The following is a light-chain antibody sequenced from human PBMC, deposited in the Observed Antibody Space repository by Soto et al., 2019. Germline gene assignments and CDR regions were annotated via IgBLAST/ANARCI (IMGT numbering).Light chain of an antibody. CDR1: SSNIGTNT. Sequence: QSVLTQPPSASGTPGQRVTISCSGSSSNIGTNTVDWYQQLPGTAPKLLIYGNSQRPSGVPDRFSGSKSGTSASLAIGGRQSEDEADYYCAAWDDTLTGPVFGGGTKVTVL. J-gene: IGLJ3*02. V-gene: IGLV1-44*01. CDR3: AAWDDTLTGPV. CDR2: GNS.